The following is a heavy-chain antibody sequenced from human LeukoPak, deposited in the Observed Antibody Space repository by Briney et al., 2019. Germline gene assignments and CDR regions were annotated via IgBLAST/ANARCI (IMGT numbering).Heavy chain of an antibody. CDR3: ARGHASGNRYFYYYMDV. V-gene: IGHV6-1*01. D-gene: IGHD3-16*02. J-gene: IGHJ6*03. CDR2: TYYRPKRYN. Sequence: SQTLSPTCAISGDTVSSNSAAWNWIRQSPSRGLEWSAMTYYRPKRYNDYAVSVKSRISINPDTSKNQFSLQLNSVSPEDTAVYFCARGHASGNRYFYYYMDVWGKGTTVTISS. CDR1: GDTVSSNSAA.